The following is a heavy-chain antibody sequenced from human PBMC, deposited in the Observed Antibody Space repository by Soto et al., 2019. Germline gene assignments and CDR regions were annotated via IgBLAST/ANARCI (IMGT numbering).Heavy chain of an antibody. Sequence: EVQLVESGGGLVKPGGSLRLSCAASGFTFSRYGMNWVRQAPGKGLEWVSSISSSTSYVYYADSVKGRFSVSRDNAKKILYLEMYALRTEDTAVYYCARDPSEGRVGNWFESWGQGTLFTVSS. D-gene: IGHD2-2*01. V-gene: IGHV3-21*01. CDR3: ARDPSEGRVGNWFES. CDR2: ISSSTSYV. J-gene: IGHJ5*01. CDR1: GFTFSRYG.